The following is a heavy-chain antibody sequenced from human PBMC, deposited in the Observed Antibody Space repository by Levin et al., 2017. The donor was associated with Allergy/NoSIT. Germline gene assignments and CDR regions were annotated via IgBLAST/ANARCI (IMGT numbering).Heavy chain of an antibody. Sequence: ASVKVSCKASGGTFSSYAISWVRQAPGQGLEWMGGIIPIFGTANYAQKFQGRVTITADESTSTAYMELSSLRSEDTAVYYCASRGYSSSWYPSRYYYGMDGWGQGTTVTVSS. D-gene: IGHD6-13*01. CDR3: ASRGYSSSWYPSRYYYGMDG. J-gene: IGHJ6*02. CDR1: GGTFSSYA. V-gene: IGHV1-69*13. CDR2: IIPIFGTA.